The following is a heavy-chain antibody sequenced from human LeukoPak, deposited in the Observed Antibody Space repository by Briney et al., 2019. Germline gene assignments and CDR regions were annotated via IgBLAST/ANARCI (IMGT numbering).Heavy chain of an antibody. Sequence: GGSLSLSCAASGFTFSSYAMPWVRQAPGKGLEWVAVISYDGSNKYYADSVKGRFTISRDNSKNTLYLQMNSLRAEDTAVYYCARSSVVVTAIFDYWGQGTLVTVSS. V-gene: IGHV3-30*04. D-gene: IGHD2-21*02. CDR3: ARSSVVVTAIFDY. J-gene: IGHJ4*02. CDR2: ISYDGSNK. CDR1: GFTFSSYA.